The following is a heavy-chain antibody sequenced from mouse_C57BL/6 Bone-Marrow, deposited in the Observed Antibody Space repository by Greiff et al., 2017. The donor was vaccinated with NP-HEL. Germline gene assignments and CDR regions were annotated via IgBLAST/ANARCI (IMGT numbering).Heavy chain of an antibody. J-gene: IGHJ2*01. CDR1: GYAFSSSW. D-gene: IGHD2-3*01. Sequence: QVTLKESGPELVKPGASVKISCKASGYAFSSSWMNWVKQRPGKGLEWIGRIYPGDGDTNYNGKFKGKATLTADKSSSTAYMQLSSLTSEDSAVYFCARRMALDYWGQGTTLTVSS. CDR3: ARRMALDY. CDR2: IYPGDGDT. V-gene: IGHV1-82*01.